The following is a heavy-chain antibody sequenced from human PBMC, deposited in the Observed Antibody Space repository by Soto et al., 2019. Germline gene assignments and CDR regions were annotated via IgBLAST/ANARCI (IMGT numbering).Heavy chain of an antibody. Sequence: GGSLRLSCAASGFTFSTWRMNWVRQTPGEGLEWVANINQDGSQKNYVDSVKGRFTISRDNAKNSLYLQMSSLTAEDSAVYYCSRSLNSWGQGTLVTVSS. J-gene: IGHJ4*02. V-gene: IGHV3-7*01. CDR3: SRSLNS. CDR1: GFTFSTWR. CDR2: INQDGSQK.